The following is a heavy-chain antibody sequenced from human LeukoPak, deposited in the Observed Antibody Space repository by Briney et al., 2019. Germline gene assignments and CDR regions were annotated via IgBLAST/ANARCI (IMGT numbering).Heavy chain of an antibody. CDR2: ISWNSGNI. CDR3: ARDPSYSSSSPYFDY. V-gene: IGHV3-9*01. Sequence: QPGRSLRLSCAASGFTFDDYAMHWVRQVPGKGLEWVSGISWNSGNIEYADSVKGRFTISRDNAKKSLFLQMNSLRAEDTALYYCARDPSYSSSSPYFDYWGQGVLVTVSS. J-gene: IGHJ4*02. D-gene: IGHD6-6*01. CDR1: GFTFDDYA.